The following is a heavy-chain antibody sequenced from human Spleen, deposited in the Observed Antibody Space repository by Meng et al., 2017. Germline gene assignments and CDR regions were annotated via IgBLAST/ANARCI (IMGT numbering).Heavy chain of an antibody. Sequence: QVRLQQWGAGLLKPSGTLSLPCAVSGGSISSSNWWSWVRQPPGKGLEWIGDIYHSGTTNYNPSLKSRVTISVDKSKNQFSLKLSSVTAADTAVYYCARDGVVGAVNWFDPWGQGTLVTVAS. CDR1: GGSISSSNW. J-gene: IGHJ5*02. CDR2: IYHSGTT. CDR3: ARDGVVGAVNWFDP. V-gene: IGHV4-4*02. D-gene: IGHD1-26*01.